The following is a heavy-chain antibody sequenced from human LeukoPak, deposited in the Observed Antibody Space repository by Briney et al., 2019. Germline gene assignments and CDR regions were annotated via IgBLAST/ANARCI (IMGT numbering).Heavy chain of an antibody. CDR1: GGSITSGAYY. V-gene: IGHV4-30-2*01. CDR2: IYHSGTT. CDR3: ARGPPPDFDY. Sequence: SETLSLTCTVSGGSITSGAYYWSWIRQPPGKGLEWIGYIYHSGTTYYNPSLQSRVTISVDTSTNQFSVRLTSVTAADTAVYYCARGPPPDFDYWGRGTLVTVSS. J-gene: IGHJ4*02.